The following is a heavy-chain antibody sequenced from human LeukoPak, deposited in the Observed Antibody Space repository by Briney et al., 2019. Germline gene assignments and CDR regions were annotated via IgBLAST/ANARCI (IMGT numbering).Heavy chain of an antibody. V-gene: IGHV4-59*12. J-gene: IGHJ1*01. CDR3: ARKRQYSVSYAPYFEH. D-gene: IGHD3-10*01. CDR1: GGPISSYY. Sequence: PSETLSLTCTVSGGPISSYYWSWIRQPPGKGLEWIGYIYYSGSTNYNPPLKSRVSISVDRSKNQFTLKLNSVTAADTAVYYCARKRQYSVSYAPYFEHWGQGTLVTVSS. CDR2: IYYSGST.